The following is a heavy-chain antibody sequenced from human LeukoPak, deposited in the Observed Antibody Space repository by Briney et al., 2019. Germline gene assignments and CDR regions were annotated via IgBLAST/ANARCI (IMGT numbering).Heavy chain of an antibody. D-gene: IGHD1-20*01. CDR1: GFTFSSYA. Sequence: PGGSLRLSCAASGFTFSSYAMSWVRQAPGKGLEWVSAISGSGGSTYYADSVKGRFTISRDNSKNTLYLQMNSLRAEDTAVYYCACTTPPKYNWNDPTRFDYWGQGTLVTVSS. J-gene: IGHJ4*02. V-gene: IGHV3-23*01. CDR2: ISGSGGST. CDR3: ACTTPPKYNWNDPTRFDY.